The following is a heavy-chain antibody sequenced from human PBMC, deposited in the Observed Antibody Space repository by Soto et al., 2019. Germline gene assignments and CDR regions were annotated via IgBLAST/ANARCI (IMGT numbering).Heavy chain of an antibody. D-gene: IGHD3-10*01. Sequence: QVQLVESGGGVVQPGRSLRLSCAASGFTFSSYGMHWVRQAPGKGLEWVAVIWYDGSNKYYADSVKGRFTISRDNSKNTLYLQMNSLRAEDMAVYYCARDRGHYGSGSYYNDYGMDVWGQGTTVTVSS. CDR3: ARDRGHYGSGSYYNDYGMDV. J-gene: IGHJ6*02. CDR2: IWYDGSNK. CDR1: GFTFSSYG. V-gene: IGHV3-33*01.